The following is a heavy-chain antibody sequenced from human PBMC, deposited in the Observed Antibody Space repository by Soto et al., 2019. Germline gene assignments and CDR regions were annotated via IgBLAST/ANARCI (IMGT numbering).Heavy chain of an antibody. V-gene: IGHV3-30*18. D-gene: IGHD6-19*01. CDR2: VSYDGSNK. J-gene: IGHJ3*01. Sequence: QVQLVESGGGVVQPGRSLRLSCAASGFTFSSYGMHWVRQAPGKGLEWVAVVSYDGSNKYYADSVKGRFTISRDNSKNTLYLQMNSLRAEDTAVYCCANERGVAGTFDVWGQGTMVTVSS. CDR1: GFTFSSYG. CDR3: ANERGVAGTFDV.